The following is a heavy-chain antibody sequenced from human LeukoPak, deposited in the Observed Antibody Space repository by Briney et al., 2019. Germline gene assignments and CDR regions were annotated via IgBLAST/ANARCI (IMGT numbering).Heavy chain of an antibody. V-gene: IGHV3-21*01. Sequence: GVSLRLSCAASGFDFTIFTMGWVRQAPGKGLEWVSSISSGSSYMYQADSVKGRFTISRDNAKNSLFLQVNSLGVDDTAVYYCVREGYCSSANCHFDYWGQGTLVTVSS. D-gene: IGHD2-2*01. CDR1: GFDFTIFT. CDR2: ISSGSSYM. CDR3: VREGYCSSANCHFDY. J-gene: IGHJ4*02.